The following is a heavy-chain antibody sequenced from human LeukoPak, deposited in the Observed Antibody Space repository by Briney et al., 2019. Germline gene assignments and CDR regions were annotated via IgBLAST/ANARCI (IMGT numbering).Heavy chain of an antibody. J-gene: IGHJ4*02. CDR3: ARHPDIPRGVIVDSEFDC. Sequence: SETLSLTCSVSGGSFSRSDDYWGWIRQPPGKGLEWIGTIYYNGNTYYNPSLKSRVTISIDTSKNQFSLKLNPVSAADTAVYYCARHPDIPRGVIVDSEFDCWGQGTLVTVSP. CDR1: GGSFSRSDDY. CDR2: IYYNGNT. D-gene: IGHD3-10*01. V-gene: IGHV4-39*01.